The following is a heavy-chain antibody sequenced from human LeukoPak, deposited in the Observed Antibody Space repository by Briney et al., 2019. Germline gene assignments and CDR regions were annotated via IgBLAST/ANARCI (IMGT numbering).Heavy chain of an antibody. D-gene: IGHD3-10*01. CDR1: GGSVSGYY. V-gene: IGHV4-34*01. CDR3: ARTSMVRGVLYYYYMDV. Sequence: SETLSLTCAVSGGSVSGYYWTWVRQPPGKGLEWIGEINHSGSTNYNPSLKSRVTISVDTSKNQFSLKLSSVTAADTAVYYCARTSMVRGVLYYYYMDVWGKGTTVTVSS. J-gene: IGHJ6*03. CDR2: INHSGST.